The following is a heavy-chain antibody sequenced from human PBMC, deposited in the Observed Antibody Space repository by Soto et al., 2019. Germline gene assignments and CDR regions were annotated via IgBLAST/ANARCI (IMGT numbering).Heavy chain of an antibody. J-gene: IGHJ3*02. D-gene: IGHD3-10*01. CDR3: ARVRGHAFDI. CDR2: IYYSGTT. Sequence: QVQLQESGPGLVKPSQTLSLNCSVSGGSINSGDYYWSWIRQHAGQGLGWIGYIYYSGTTYYNPSLKSRVTISIDTSKNQFSLEMSSVTAEDTAVYYCARVRGHAFDIRGQGTMVTVSS. CDR1: GGSINSGDYY. V-gene: IGHV4-31*03.